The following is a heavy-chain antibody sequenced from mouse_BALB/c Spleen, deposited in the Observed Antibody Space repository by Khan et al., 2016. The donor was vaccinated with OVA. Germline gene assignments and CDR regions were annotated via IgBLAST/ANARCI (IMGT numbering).Heavy chain of an antibody. CDR3: GRDGAYHRNDGWFAY. CDR2: INPSNGYT. D-gene: IGHD2-14*01. Sequence: QVQLKGSGAELARPGASVKMSCKASGYTFTSYTIHWIKKRPGQGLEWIGYINPSNGYTNYNQKFKDKATLTTDKSSTTAYLQLSSLTSDDSAVYNCGRDGAYHRNDGWFAYWGQGTLVTVSA. V-gene: IGHV1-4*01. CDR1: GYTFTSYT. J-gene: IGHJ3*01.